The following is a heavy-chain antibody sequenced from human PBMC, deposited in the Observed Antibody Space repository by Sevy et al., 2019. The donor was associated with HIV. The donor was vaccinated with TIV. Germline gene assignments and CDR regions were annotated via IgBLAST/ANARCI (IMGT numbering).Heavy chain of an antibody. D-gene: IGHD1-26*01. Sequence: GGSLRLSCAASGFTLTTYALRWVRQAPGKGLEWMALISYDGSNKYYADSVKGRFTISRDISKNTVHLQMNSLRADDTAVYYCARDGTHFDYWGQGTLVTVSS. CDR1: GFTLTTYA. J-gene: IGHJ4*02. CDR3: ARDGTHFDY. V-gene: IGHV3-30-3*01. CDR2: ISYDGSNK.